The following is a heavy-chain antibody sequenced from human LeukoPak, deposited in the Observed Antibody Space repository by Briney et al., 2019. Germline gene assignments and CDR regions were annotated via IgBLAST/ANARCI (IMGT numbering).Heavy chain of an antibody. Sequence: ASVKVSCKASGYTFTGYCMHWVRQAPGQGLEWMGWINPNSGGTNYAQKFQGRVTMTRDTSISTAYMELSRLRSDDTAVYYCASFYTYYDFWSGQTPHDYWGQGTLVTVSS. CDR3: ASFYTYYDFWSGQTPHDY. CDR1: GYTFTGYC. D-gene: IGHD3-3*01. V-gene: IGHV1-2*02. CDR2: INPNSGGT. J-gene: IGHJ4*02.